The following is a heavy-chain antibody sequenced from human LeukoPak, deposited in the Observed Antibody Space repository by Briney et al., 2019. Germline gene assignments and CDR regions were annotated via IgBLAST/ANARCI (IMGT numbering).Heavy chain of an antibody. V-gene: IGHV4-59*01. Sequence: PSETLSLTCTVSGGSISSYYWSWIRQPPGKGLEWIGYIYYSGSTNYNPSLKSRVTISVDTSENQFSLKLSSVTAADTAVYYCARTIVVVPAHYFDYWGQGTLVTVSS. J-gene: IGHJ4*02. CDR2: IYYSGST. D-gene: IGHD2-2*01. CDR1: GGSISSYY. CDR3: ARTIVVVPAHYFDY.